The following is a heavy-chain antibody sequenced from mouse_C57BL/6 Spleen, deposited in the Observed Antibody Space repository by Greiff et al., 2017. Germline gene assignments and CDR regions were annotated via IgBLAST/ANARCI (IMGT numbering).Heavy chain of an antibody. J-gene: IGHJ1*03. CDR1: GFTFSSYG. Sequence: VQLQESGGDLVKPGGSLKLSCAASGFTFSSYGMSWVRQTPDKRLEWVATISSGGSYTYYPDSVKGRFTISRDNAKNTLYLQMSSLKSEDTAMYYCARQGSNYGDWYFDVWGTGTTVTVSS. D-gene: IGHD2-5*01. CDR3: ARQGSNYGDWYFDV. CDR2: ISSGGSYT. V-gene: IGHV5-6*01.